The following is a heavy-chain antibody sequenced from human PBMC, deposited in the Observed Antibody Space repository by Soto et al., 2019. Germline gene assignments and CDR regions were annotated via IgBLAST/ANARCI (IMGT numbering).Heavy chain of an antibody. CDR3: AHLMITYGGVVADDAFDI. J-gene: IGHJ3*02. V-gene: IGHV2-5*02. CDR2: VYWDRDK. CDR1: GFSLSAATVG. D-gene: IGHD3-16*01. Sequence: QITLKESGPTLVKPTQPLTLTCTFSGFSLSAATVGVAWICQPPGKALESLAVVYWDRDKRYSPSLNSRPTNTKDSSMNQVVLTVANMDPVDTATYYCAHLMITYGGVVADDAFDIWGPGRMVTVAS.